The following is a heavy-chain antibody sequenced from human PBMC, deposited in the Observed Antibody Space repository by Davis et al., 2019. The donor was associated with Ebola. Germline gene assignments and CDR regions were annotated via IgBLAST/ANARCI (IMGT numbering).Heavy chain of an antibody. V-gene: IGHV3-74*01. CDR1: GFTFSSYW. D-gene: IGHD5-24*01. J-gene: IGHJ3*02. CDR2: INSDGSST. Sequence: PGGSLRLSCAASGFTFSSYWMHWVRQAPGKGLVWVSRINSDGSSTSYADSVKGRFTISRDNAKNSLYLQMNSLRAEDTAVYYCARGDPFDAFDIWGQGTMVTVSS. CDR3: ARGDPFDAFDI.